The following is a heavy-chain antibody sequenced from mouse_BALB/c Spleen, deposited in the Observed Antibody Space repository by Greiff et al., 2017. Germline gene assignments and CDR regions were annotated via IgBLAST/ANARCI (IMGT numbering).Heavy chain of an antibody. D-gene: IGHD1-2*01. J-gene: IGHJ2*01. CDR2: ISSGGST. CDR3: ARGSTTATFYFDY. CDR1: GFTFSSYA. V-gene: IGHV5-6-5*01. Sequence: EVKLVESGGGLVKPGGSLKLSCAASGFTFSSYAMSWVRQTPEKRLEWVASISSGGSTYYPDSVKGRFTISRDNARNILYLQMSSLRSEDTAMYYCARGSTTATFYFDYWGQGTTLTVSS.